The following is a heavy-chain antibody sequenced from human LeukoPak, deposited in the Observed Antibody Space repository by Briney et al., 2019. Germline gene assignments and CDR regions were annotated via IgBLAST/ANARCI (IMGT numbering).Heavy chain of an antibody. D-gene: IGHD1-26*01. CDR3: ARDKVGSYYRYFDY. CDR1: GFTFSSYE. J-gene: IGHJ4*02. V-gene: IGHV3-48*03. Sequence: GGSLRLSCAASGFTFSSYEMNWVRQAPGKGLEWVSYISSSGSTIYYADSVKGRFTISRDNSKNTLYLQMNSLRAEDTAVYYCARDKVGSYYRYFDYWGQGTLVTVSS. CDR2: ISSSGSTI.